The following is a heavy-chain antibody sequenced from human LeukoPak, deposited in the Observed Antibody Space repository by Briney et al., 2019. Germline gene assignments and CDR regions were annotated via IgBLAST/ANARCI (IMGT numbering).Heavy chain of an antibody. D-gene: IGHD6-19*01. J-gene: IGHJ4*02. CDR1: GYTFTGYY. Sequence: ASVKVSCKTSGYTFTGYYIHWVRQAPGHGLEWVGWMNSNSGDTNYAPKFRGRVTMTRDTSIGTAYMELSSLTSDDTALYYCARQYSSGWPLFDYWAQGTPVTVSS. CDR3: ARQYSSGWPLFDY. V-gene: IGHV1-2*02. CDR2: MNSNSGDT.